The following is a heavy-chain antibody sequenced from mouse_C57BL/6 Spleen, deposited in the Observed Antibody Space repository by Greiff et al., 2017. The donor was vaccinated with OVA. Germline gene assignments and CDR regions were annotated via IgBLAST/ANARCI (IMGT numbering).Heavy chain of an antibody. CDR2: ISSGGSYT. Sequence: EVKLMESGGDLVKPGGSLKLSCAASGFTFSSYGMSWVRQTPDKRLEWVATISSGGSYTYYPDSVKGRFTISRDNAKNTLYLQMSSLKSEDTAMYYCARDYGSSQYYFDYWGQGTTLTVSS. J-gene: IGHJ2*01. CDR3: ARDYGSSQYYFDY. D-gene: IGHD1-1*01. V-gene: IGHV5-6*01. CDR1: GFTFSSYG.